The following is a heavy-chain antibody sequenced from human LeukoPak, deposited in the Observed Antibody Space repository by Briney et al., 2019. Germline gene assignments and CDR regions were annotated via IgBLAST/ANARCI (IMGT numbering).Heavy chain of an antibody. CDR2: TYYRSRWYN. Sequence: SQTLSLTCAISGDSVSSNSVAWNWLRQSPSRGLEWLGRTYYRSRWYNDYAVSVKSRITIDPETSKNQFSLQLTSVIPEDTAVYYCARDVYNYFDYWGQGTLVTVSS. D-gene: IGHD5-24*01. V-gene: IGHV6-1*01. CDR1: GDSVSSNSVA. J-gene: IGHJ4*02. CDR3: ARDVYNYFDY.